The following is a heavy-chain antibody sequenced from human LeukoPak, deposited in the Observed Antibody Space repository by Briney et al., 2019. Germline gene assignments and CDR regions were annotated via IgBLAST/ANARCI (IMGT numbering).Heavy chain of an antibody. Sequence: GESLKISCKVSGYSFPSYWITWVRQMPGKGLEWMGRIAPSDSHTNYSPSFEGHVTISVDKSISTAYLQWSSLKASDTAMYYCVRQPPGVYDTTRNWFDPWGQGTLVTVSS. V-gene: IGHV5-10-1*01. CDR1: GYSFPSYW. J-gene: IGHJ5*02. CDR2: IAPSDSHT. CDR3: VRQPPGVYDTTRNWFDP. D-gene: IGHD3-22*01.